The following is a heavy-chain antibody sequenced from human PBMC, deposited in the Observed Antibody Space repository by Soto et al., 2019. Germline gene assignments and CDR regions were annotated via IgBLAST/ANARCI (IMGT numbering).Heavy chain of an antibody. J-gene: IGHJ4*02. D-gene: IGHD6-6*01. V-gene: IGHV3-66*01. CDR1: GFTVSSNY. Sequence: GGSLRLSCAASGFTVSSNYMSWVRQAPGKGLEWVSVIYSGGSTYYADSVKGRFTISRDNSKNTLYLQMNSLRAEDTAVYYCARDPGPQNFEYSSPVGYWGQGTLVTVSS. CDR3: ARDPGPQNFEYSSPVGY. CDR2: IYSGGST.